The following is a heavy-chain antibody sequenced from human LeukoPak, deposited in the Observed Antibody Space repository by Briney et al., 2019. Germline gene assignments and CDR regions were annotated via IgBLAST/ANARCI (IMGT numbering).Heavy chain of an antibody. J-gene: IGHJ4*02. V-gene: IGHV4-61*01. D-gene: IGHD3-10*01. CDR2: IYYSGST. Sequence: PSETLSLTCTVSGGSVSSGSYYWSWIRQPPGKGLEWIGYIYYSGSTNYNPSLKSRVTISVDTSKNQFSLKLSSVTAADTAVYYCARRTRGTMVRGVIQGGAIDYWGQGTLVTVSS. CDR3: ARRTRGTMVRGVIQGGAIDY. CDR1: GGSVSSGSYY.